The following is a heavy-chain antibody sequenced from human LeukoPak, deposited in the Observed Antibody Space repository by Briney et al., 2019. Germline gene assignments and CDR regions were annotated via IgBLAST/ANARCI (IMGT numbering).Heavy chain of an antibody. CDR3: AREGYYDILTGYYLYYYYYMDV. CDR2: ISAYNGNT. Sequence: ASVKVSCKASGYTFTSYGISWVRQAPGQGLEWMGWISAYNGNTNYAQKLQGRVTMTTDTSTSTAYMELRSLRSDDTAVYYCAREGYYDILTGYYLYYYYYMDVWGKGTTVTVSS. J-gene: IGHJ6*03. D-gene: IGHD3-9*01. V-gene: IGHV1-18*01. CDR1: GYTFTSYG.